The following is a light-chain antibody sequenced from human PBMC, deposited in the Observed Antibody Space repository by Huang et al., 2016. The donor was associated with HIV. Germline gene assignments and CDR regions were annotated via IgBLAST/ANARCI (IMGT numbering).Light chain of an antibody. CDR1: QDISNY. CDR2: DAS. V-gene: IGKV1-33*01. CDR3: QQYDNLPS. Sequence: DIQMTQSPSSLSASVGDRVTITCQASQDISNYLNWYQQKPGKAPKLLIYDASNLETRVPSRFSGSGSGTDFTFPISSLQPEDIATYYCQQYDNLPSFGQGTRLEIK. J-gene: IGKJ5*01.